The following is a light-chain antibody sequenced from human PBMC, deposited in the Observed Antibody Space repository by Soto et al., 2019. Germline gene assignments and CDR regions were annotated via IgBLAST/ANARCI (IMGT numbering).Light chain of an antibody. Sequence: HSVLPQPASVSWSPGQSVTISCTGTSSDVGSYNLVSWYQQHPGKAPKLMIYEGSKRPSGASNRFSGSKSGNTASLTISGLQAEDEADYYCCSYAGSSTYVFRTGTKVTVL. CDR3: CSYAGSSTYV. CDR2: EGS. J-gene: IGLJ1*01. V-gene: IGLV2-23*01. CDR1: SSDVGSYNL.